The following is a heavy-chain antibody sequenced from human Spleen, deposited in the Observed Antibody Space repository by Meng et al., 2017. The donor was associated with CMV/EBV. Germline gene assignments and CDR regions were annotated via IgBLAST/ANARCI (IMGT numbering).Heavy chain of an antibody. J-gene: IGHJ4*01. Sequence: SGPTLVKPTETLTLTCTVSGFSLSDVGMGVSWSRQPPGKALEWLAHISSNDETSYSTSLKSRLTIPKGTSKSQVVLTMTNMDPVDTATYYCAHKYDFWNGYTYWSHGTLVTVSS. D-gene: IGHD3-3*01. V-gene: IGHV2-26*01. CDR3: AHKYDFWNGYTY. CDR2: ISSNDET. CDR1: GFSLSDVGMG.